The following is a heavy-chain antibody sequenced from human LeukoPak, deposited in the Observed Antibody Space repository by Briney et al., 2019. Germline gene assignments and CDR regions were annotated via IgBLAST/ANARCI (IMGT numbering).Heavy chain of an antibody. V-gene: IGHV4-59*01. D-gene: IGHD5-12*01. CDR2: IYYSGST. CDR1: GGSISSYY. Sequence: SETLSLTCTVSGGSISSYYWSWIRQPPGKGLEWIRYIYYSGSTNYNPSLKSRVTISVDTSKNQFSLKLSSVTAADTAVYYCARDANSGYNNEGDWFDPWGQGTLVTVSS. J-gene: IGHJ5*02. CDR3: ARDANSGYNNEGDWFDP.